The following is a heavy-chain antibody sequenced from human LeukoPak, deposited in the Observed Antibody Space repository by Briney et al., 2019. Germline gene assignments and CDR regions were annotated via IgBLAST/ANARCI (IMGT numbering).Heavy chain of an antibody. CDR2: IRYDGSNK. V-gene: IGHV3-30*02. D-gene: IGHD3-10*01. J-gene: IGHJ6*03. CDR1: GFTFSNFG. Sequence: GGSLRLSCAASGFTFSNFGMHWVRQAPGKGLEWVAFIRYDGSNKYYPDSVKGRFTISRDNSKNTLYLQMNSLRAEDTAVYYCAKDLVRTYGSAVYYYIDVWGKGTTVTISS. CDR3: AKDLVRTYGSAVYYYIDV.